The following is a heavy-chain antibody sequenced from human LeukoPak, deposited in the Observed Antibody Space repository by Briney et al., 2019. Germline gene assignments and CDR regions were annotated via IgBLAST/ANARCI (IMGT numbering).Heavy chain of an antibody. Sequence: ASVKVSCKASGGTFSSYAISWVRQAPGQGLEWMGIINPSGGSTSYAQKFQGRVTMTRDTSTSTVYMELSSLRSEDTAVYYCARDPDHYGDSLYYFDYWGQGTLVTVSS. D-gene: IGHD4-17*01. V-gene: IGHV1-46*01. CDR2: INPSGGST. CDR1: GGTFSSYA. CDR3: ARDPDHYGDSLYYFDY. J-gene: IGHJ4*02.